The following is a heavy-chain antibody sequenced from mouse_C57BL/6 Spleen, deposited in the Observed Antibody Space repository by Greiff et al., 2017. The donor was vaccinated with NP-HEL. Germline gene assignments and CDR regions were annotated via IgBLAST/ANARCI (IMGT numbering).Heavy chain of an antibody. CDR3: AREVITTGWYFDV. V-gene: IGHV5-17*01. J-gene: IGHJ1*03. CDR2: ISSGSSTI. Sequence: EVQVVESGGGLVKPGGSLKLSCAASGFTFSDYGMHWVRQAPEKGLEWVAYISSGSSTIYYADTVKGRFTISRDNAKNTLFLQMTSLRSEDTAMYYCAREVITTGWYFDVWGTGTTVTVSS. D-gene: IGHD1-1*01. CDR1: GFTFSDYG.